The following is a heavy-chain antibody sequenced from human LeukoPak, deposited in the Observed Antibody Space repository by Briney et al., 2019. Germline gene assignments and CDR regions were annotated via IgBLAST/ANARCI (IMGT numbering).Heavy chain of an antibody. V-gene: IGHV4-59*02. Sequence: SETLSLTCTVSGASVRGYYWSWIRQPPGKGLEWIGYIHYTGNTDYNPSLTSRVTMSVDTSKNQFSLMLTSVTAADTAVYYCARGYGSGSYNNFNKWGQGLLIAVSS. CDR1: GASVRGYY. J-gene: IGHJ4*02. D-gene: IGHD3-10*01. CDR2: IHYTGNT. CDR3: ARGYGSGSYNNFNK.